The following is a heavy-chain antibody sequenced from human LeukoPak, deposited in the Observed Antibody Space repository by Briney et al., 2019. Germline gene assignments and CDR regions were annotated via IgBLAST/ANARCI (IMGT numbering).Heavy chain of an antibody. J-gene: IGHJ6*03. V-gene: IGHV3-23*01. CDR1: GFTFSNYA. CDR2: IDTSGGST. Sequence: GGSLRLSCAASGFTFSNYAMSWVRQAPGKGLEWVSAIDTSGGSTYYADSVNGRFTISRDNSKSMLFLQMNSLRAEDTALYYCAKYGSGTYYYYYYYMDGWGKGSTVTVSS. CDR3: AKYGSGTYYYYYYYMDG. D-gene: IGHD3-10*01.